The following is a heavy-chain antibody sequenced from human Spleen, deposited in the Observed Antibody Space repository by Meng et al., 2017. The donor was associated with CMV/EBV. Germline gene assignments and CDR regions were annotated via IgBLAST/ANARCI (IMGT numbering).Heavy chain of an antibody. D-gene: IGHD1-26*01. V-gene: IGHV3-21*01. CDR1: GITFSGYS. CDR3: ARDVWAPDALD. Sequence: GGSLRLSCAASGITFSGYSMNWVRQAPGRGLEWLSAISSTSNYIYYADSVKGRFTISRDNAKNSLYLQMNSLRVEDTAVYYCARDVWAPDALDWGQGTLVTVSS. CDR2: ISSTSNYI. J-gene: IGHJ4*02.